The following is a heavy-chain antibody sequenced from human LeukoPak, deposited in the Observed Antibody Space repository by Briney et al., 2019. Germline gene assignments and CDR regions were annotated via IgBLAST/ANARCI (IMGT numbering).Heavy chain of an antibody. J-gene: IGHJ5*02. CDR1: GGTFSSYA. CDR2: IIPIFGTA. CDR3: ARDSSYYYDSSGYYWNWFDP. V-gene: IGHV1-69*05. Sequence: ASVKVSCKASGGTFSSYAISWVRQAPGQGLEWMGGIIPIFGTANYAQKFQGRVTITTDESTSTAYMELSSLRSEDTAVYYCARDSSYYYDSSGYYWNWFDPWGQGTLVTVS. D-gene: IGHD3-22*01.